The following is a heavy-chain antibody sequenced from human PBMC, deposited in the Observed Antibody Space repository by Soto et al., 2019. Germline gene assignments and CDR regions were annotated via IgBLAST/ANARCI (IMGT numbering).Heavy chain of an antibody. Sequence: GGSLRLSCAVSGFTFSDYYMSWIRQAPGKGLEWFSYISSSDTIYYADSVKGRFTISRDNAKNSLYLQMNSLRAEDTAVYYCARDGGIGGWYFDLWGRGTLVTVSS. CDR2: ISSSDTI. J-gene: IGHJ2*01. D-gene: IGHD6-13*01. CDR1: GFTFSDYY. CDR3: ARDGGIGGWYFDL. V-gene: IGHV3-11*01.